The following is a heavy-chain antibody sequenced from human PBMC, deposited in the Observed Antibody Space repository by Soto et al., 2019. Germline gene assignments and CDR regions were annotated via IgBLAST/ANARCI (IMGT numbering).Heavy chain of an antibody. V-gene: IGHV1-18*01. CDR2: ISAYNGNT. Sequence: ASVKVSCKASGYTFTSYGISWVRQAPGQGLEWMGWISAYNGNTNYAQKLQGRVTMTTDTSTSTAYMELRSLRSDDTAVYYCARGHNWYYYGSGDPHNWFDPWGQGTLVTVSS. CDR1: GYTFTSYG. J-gene: IGHJ5*02. D-gene: IGHD3-10*01. CDR3: ARGHNWYYYGSGDPHNWFDP.